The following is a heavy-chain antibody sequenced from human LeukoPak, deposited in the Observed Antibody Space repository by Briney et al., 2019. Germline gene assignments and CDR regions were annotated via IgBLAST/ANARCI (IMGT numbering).Heavy chain of an antibody. D-gene: IGHD5-12*01. V-gene: IGHV4-61*02. CDR1: GGSISSGSYY. CDR2: IYTSGST. CDR3: ARATSSYFYYRDV. J-gene: IGHJ6*03. Sequence: SETLSLTCTVSGGSISSGSYYWSWFRQPAEKGLEWIGRIYTSGSTYYNPSLKSRVTISADTSKNQFSLNVSSVTAADTAVYYCARATSSYFYYRDVWGKGTRVTISS.